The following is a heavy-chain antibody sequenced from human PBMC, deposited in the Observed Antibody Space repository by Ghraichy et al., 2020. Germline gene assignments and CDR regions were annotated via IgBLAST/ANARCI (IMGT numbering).Heavy chain of an antibody. D-gene: IGHD1-26*01. J-gene: IGHJ4*02. V-gene: IGHV4-39*01. CDR1: GGSISSSSYY. CDR2: MYYSGST. CDR3: ARRPHPYSRGRGYN. Sequence: SETLSLTCTVSGGSISSSSYYWGWIRQPPGKGLEWIGTMYYSGSTYYNPSLKSRVTIYVDTSKNQFSLKLSSVTAADTAVYYCARRPHPYSRGRGYNWGQGTLVTVSS.